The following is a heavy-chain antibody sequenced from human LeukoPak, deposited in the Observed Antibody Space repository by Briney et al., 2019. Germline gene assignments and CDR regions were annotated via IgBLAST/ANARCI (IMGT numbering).Heavy chain of an antibody. V-gene: IGHV1-8*01. CDR2: MNPNSGNT. J-gene: IGHJ5*02. CDR1: GYTFTSYD. Sequence: ASVKVSCKASGYTFTSYDINWVRQATGQGLEWMGWMNPNSGNTSYAQKFQGRVTMTRNTPINTAYMELSSLRTEDPAVYYRASCRSLTGFVRNWFDPWGQGTLVTVSS. D-gene: IGHD3-9*01. CDR3: ASCRSLTGFVRNWFDP.